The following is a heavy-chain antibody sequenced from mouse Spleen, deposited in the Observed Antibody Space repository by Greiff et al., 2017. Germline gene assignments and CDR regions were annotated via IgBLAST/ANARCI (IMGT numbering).Heavy chain of an antibody. Sequence: EVKLVESGPELVKPGASVKISCKASGYSFTGYYMNWVKQSPEKSLEWIGEINPSTGGTTYNQKFKAKATLTVDKSSSTAYMQLKSLTSEDSAVYYCAPSIAWFAYWGQGTLVTVSA. CDR1: GYSFTGYY. D-gene: IGHD2-10*02. J-gene: IGHJ3*01. CDR3: APSIAWFAY. CDR2: INPSTGGT. V-gene: IGHV1-42*01.